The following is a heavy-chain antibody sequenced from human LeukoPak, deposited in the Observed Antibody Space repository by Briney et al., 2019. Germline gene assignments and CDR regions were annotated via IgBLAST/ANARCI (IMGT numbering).Heavy chain of an antibody. V-gene: IGHV3-7*01. Sequence: PGGSLRLSCAASGFTFGSYWMTWVRQAPGKGLEWVANIKQDASERYYVDSVKGRFTISRDNAKNSLYLQMNSLRAEDTAVYYCATPTAGTWHFDYWGQGTLVTVSS. CDR3: ATPTAGTWHFDY. D-gene: IGHD1-1*01. J-gene: IGHJ4*02. CDR1: GFTFGSYW. CDR2: IKQDASER.